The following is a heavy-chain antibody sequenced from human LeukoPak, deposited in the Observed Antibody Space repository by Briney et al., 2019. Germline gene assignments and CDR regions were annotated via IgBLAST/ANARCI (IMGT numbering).Heavy chain of an antibody. CDR3: ARGTPESSSSDY. Sequence: ASVTVSFTSSVYTFTIYDINWVRLAAGQGQGRMGLMNPTPGNTGYAQKFQRRVTMPRNTSIRTAYMELSSLRSDDTAVFYCARGTPESSSSDYWGQGTLVTVSS. V-gene: IGHV1-8*01. CDR2: MNPTPGNT. J-gene: IGHJ4*02. D-gene: IGHD6-13*01. CDR1: VYTFTIYD.